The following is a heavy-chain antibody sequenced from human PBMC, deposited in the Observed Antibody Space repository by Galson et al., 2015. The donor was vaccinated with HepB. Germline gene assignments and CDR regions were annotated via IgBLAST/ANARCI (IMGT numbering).Heavy chain of an antibody. CDR3: ARESGRGYFFDF. D-gene: IGHD1-26*01. CDR2: TSNDGSTK. J-gene: IGHJ4*02. CDR1: GFTFNYYA. Sequence: SLRLSCAASGFTFNYYAMHWVRQAPGKGLECEAVTSNDGSTKFYADSVKGRFTISRDNSKSTLYLQMNSLKAEDTAVYYCARESGRGYFFDFWGLGTLVIVSS. V-gene: IGHV3-30-3*01.